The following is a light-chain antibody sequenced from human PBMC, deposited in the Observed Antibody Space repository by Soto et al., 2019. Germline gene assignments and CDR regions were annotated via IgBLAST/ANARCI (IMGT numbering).Light chain of an antibody. CDR3: QSSHSRYPYV. Sequence: LTQPLSVSESPGKTVTISCTRSSGNIASGFVQWYQQRPGSAPTTVIYEDNQRPSGVPDRFSGSIDTSSNSATLTISGLKTEDEADYYCQSSHSRYPYVFGTGTKLTVL. V-gene: IGLV6-57*03. J-gene: IGLJ1*01. CDR1: SGNIASGF. CDR2: EDN.